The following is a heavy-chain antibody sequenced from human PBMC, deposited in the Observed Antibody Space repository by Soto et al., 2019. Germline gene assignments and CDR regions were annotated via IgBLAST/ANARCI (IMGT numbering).Heavy chain of an antibody. CDR1: GYTFTGYY. CDR2: IDPKSGDT. CDR3: ARAPGGFGELWK. J-gene: IGHJ4*02. V-gene: IGHV1-2*04. D-gene: IGHD3-10*01. Sequence: QVQLVQSGAEVKKPGASVKVSCKASGYTFTGYYIHWVRQAPGQGLEWMGWIDPKSGDTNYAQKFQGWVTLTRDTSISTAYMDLTRLRSNDTAVYYCARAPGGFGELWKWGQGTLVTVSS.